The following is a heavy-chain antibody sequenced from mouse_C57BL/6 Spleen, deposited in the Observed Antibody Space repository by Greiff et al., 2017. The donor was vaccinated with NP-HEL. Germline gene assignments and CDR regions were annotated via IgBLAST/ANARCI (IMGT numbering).Heavy chain of an antibody. CDR3: AREASTVVEGYFDV. Sequence: VQLQQSGAELVRPGASVKLSCKASGYTFTDYYINWVKQRPGQGLEWIARIYPGSGNTYYNEKFKGKATLTAEKSSRTAYMQLSSLTSEDSAVDLCAREASTVVEGYFDVWGTGTTVTVSS. CDR2: IYPGSGNT. J-gene: IGHJ1*03. CDR1: GYTFTDYY. V-gene: IGHV1-76*01. D-gene: IGHD1-1*01.